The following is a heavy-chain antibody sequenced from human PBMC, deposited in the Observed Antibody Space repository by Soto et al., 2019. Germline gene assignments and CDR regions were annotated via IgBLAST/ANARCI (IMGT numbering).Heavy chain of an antibody. CDR1: GCTFTGYY. CDR2: INPNNGDT. Sequence: ASVKVSCKASGCTFTGYYIHWVRQAPGQGLEWMGWINPNNGDTNYAQKFQGRVSMTRDTSTSTAYMELSSLRFDDTAVYYCARHSGYDYVFDYWGQGTLVTVSS. J-gene: IGHJ4*02. D-gene: IGHD5-12*01. CDR3: ARHSGYDYVFDY. V-gene: IGHV1-2*02.